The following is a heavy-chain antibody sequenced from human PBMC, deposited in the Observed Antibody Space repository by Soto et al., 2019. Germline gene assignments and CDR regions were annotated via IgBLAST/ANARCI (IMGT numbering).Heavy chain of an antibody. CDR2: ISGSGGST. V-gene: IGHV3-23*01. D-gene: IGHD6-19*01. CDR3: ARLTSGWYLDY. CDR1: GFTFSSYD. Sequence: EVQLLESGGGLVQPGGSLRLSSAASGFTFSSYDMSWVRQAPGKGLEWVSVISGSGGSTYYADSVKGRFTISRDNSKNTLYLQMNSLRAEDTAVYYCARLTSGWYLDYWGQATLVTVSS. J-gene: IGHJ4*02.